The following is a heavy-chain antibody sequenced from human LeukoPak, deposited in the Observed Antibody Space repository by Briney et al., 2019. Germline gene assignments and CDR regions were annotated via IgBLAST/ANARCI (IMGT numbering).Heavy chain of an antibody. Sequence: ASVKVSCKASGYTFTAYYIHWMRQAPGQGLEWMGWINPISGGTDYAKKFQGRVTVTRDTSISTTYMELNSLRSDDTAVYYCARDRGGAVTVYWGQGTLVTVSS. CDR3: ARDRGGAVTVY. J-gene: IGHJ4*02. CDR1: GYTFTAYY. CDR2: INPISGGT. D-gene: IGHD1-26*01. V-gene: IGHV1-2*02.